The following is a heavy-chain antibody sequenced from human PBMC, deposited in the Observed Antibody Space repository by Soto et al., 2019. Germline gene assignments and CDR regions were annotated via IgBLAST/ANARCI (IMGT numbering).Heavy chain of an antibody. Sequence: ASVKVSCKASGYTFTGYYMHWVRQAPGQGLEWMGWINPNSCGTNYAQKFQGWVTMTRDTSISTAYMELSRLRSDDTAVYYWARGVSCAAVDGPDAFDIWGQGTMVTVSS. CDR2: INPNSCGT. D-gene: IGHD6-13*01. J-gene: IGHJ3*02. V-gene: IGHV1-2*04. CDR3: ARGVSCAAVDGPDAFDI. CDR1: GYTFTGYY.